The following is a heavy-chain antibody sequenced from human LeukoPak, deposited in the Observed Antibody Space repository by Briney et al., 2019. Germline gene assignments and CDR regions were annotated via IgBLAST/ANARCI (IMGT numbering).Heavy chain of an antibody. CDR1: GFSLSTSGVG. D-gene: IGHD1/OR15-1a*01. CDR2: IYWDDDK. Sequence: SGPTLVNPTQTLTLTCTFSGFSLSTSGVGVGWIRQPPGKALEWLALIYWDDDKRYSPSLKSRLTITKDTTKNQVVLTMTNMDPVDTATYYCARRRGTVGDGNAFDIWGQGTMVTVSS. V-gene: IGHV2-5*02. J-gene: IGHJ3*02. CDR3: ARRRGTVGDGNAFDI.